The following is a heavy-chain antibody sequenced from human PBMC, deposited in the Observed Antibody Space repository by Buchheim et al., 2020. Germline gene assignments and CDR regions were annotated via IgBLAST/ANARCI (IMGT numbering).Heavy chain of an antibody. CDR3: ARDAGSGYYYGFDY. Sequence: QVQLVESGGGVVQPGRSLRLSCAASGFTFSSYAMHWVRQAPGKGLEWVAVISYDGSNKYYADSVKGRFTISRDNSKNTLYLQMNSLRAEDTAVYYCARDAGSGYYYGFDYWGQGT. CDR2: ISYDGSNK. CDR1: GFTFSSYA. J-gene: IGHJ4*02. V-gene: IGHV3-30*04. D-gene: IGHD3-22*01.